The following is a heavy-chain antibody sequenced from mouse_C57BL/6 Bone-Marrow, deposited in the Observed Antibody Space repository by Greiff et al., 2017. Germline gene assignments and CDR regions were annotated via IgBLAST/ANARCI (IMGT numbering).Heavy chain of an antibody. CDR2: ISSGGSYS. V-gene: IGHV5-6*01. Sequence: VQLKESGGDLVKPGGSLKLSCAASGFTFSSYGMSWVRQTPDKRLEWVATISSGGSYSSYPDSVKGRFTISRDKSRNTLYLQMSSLKSEDTAMYYCARQGAMDYWGQGTSVTVSS. CDR1: GFTFSSYG. J-gene: IGHJ4*01. CDR3: ARQGAMDY.